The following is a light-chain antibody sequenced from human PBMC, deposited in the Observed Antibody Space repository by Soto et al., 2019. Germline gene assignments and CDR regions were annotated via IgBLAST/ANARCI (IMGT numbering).Light chain of an antibody. V-gene: IGKV3-11*01. CDR3: QVRTNWSIA. Sequence: EIVMTQSPATLSLSPGARATLSCRASQSVSSYLAWYQQKPGQAPRLLIYDASNRATGIPARFSGTGSGTDFTLTINNLEPEDFAVYYCQVRTNWSIAFGRGTRLEIK. CDR1: QSVSSY. CDR2: DAS. J-gene: IGKJ5*01.